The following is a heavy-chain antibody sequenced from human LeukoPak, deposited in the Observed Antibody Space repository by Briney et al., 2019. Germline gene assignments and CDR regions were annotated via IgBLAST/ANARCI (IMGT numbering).Heavy chain of an antibody. CDR1: GGSISSHY. Sequence: SETLSLTCTVSGGSISSHYWSWIRQSPGKGLEWIGYIYNSGTTDYNPSLKSRVTISVDTSKNQFSLKLTSVTASDTALYYCARARTLYFFGYWGRGILVTVSS. CDR2: IYNSGTT. J-gene: IGHJ4*02. D-gene: IGHD1/OR15-1a*01. CDR3: ARARTLYFFGY. V-gene: IGHV4-59*11.